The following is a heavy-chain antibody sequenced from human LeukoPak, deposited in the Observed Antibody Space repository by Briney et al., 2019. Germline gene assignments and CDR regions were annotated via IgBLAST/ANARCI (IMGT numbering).Heavy chain of an antibody. D-gene: IGHD2-2*01. Sequence: GGSLRLSCAASGFTFSNYGMHWVRQVPGKGLEWVTFIRYDGSNKFYVDSVKGRFTISRDNSKNTLYLQMNSLRPEDMAVYYCAKAGYCRSTTCPDYYYMDVWGKGTTVTVSS. CDR1: GFTFSNYG. CDR2: IRYDGSNK. J-gene: IGHJ6*03. V-gene: IGHV3-30*02. CDR3: AKAGYCRSTTCPDYYYMDV.